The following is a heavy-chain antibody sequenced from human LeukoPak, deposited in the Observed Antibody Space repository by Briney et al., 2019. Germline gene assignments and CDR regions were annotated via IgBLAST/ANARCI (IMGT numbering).Heavy chain of an antibody. CDR1: GFTFSDYY. V-gene: IGHV3-11*01. CDR3: ASAPARFYYDSSGSDF. Sequence: GGSLRLSCAASGFTFSDYYMSWIRQAPGKGLEWVSYISSSGSTIYYADSVKGRFTISRDNAKNSLYLQMTSLRAEDTAVYYCASAPARFYYDSSGSDFRGQGTLVTVSS. D-gene: IGHD3-22*01. CDR2: ISSSGSTI. J-gene: IGHJ4*02.